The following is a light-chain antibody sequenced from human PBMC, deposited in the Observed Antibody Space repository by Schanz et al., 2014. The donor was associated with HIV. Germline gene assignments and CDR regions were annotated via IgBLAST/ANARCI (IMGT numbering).Light chain of an antibody. Sequence: DIQMTQSPSTLSASVGDSVTITCRASQSISSWLAWYQQKPGKAPKLLIYKASSLESGVPSRFSGSGSGTEFTLTISSLQPDDFATYFCHQYKTYPYTFGQGTKLEIK. V-gene: IGKV1-5*03. CDR1: QSISSW. J-gene: IGKJ2*01. CDR3: HQYKTYPYT. CDR2: KAS.